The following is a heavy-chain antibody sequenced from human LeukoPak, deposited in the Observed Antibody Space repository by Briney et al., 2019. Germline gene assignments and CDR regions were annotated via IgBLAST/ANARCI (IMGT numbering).Heavy chain of an antibody. CDR1: GFTFSSYA. CDR3: ARGVYGSDY. V-gene: IGHV3-7*01. CDR2: IKKDGSEK. J-gene: IGHJ4*02. Sequence: GGSLRLSCAASGFTFSSYAMLCVRQAPGKGLEWVAYIKKDGSEKYYVDSVTGRFTISREKAKNSLYLQMNSLRAGDTAVYYCARGVYGSDYWGQGTLVTVSS. D-gene: IGHD3-10*01.